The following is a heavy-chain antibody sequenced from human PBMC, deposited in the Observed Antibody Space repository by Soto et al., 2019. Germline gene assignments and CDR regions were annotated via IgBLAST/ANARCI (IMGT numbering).Heavy chain of an antibody. V-gene: IGHV4-31*03. J-gene: IGHJ5*02. CDR1: GGSISSGGYY. D-gene: IGHD3-10*01. Sequence: SETLSLTCTVSGGSISSGGYYWSWIRQHPGKGLEWIGYIYYSGSTYYNPSLKSRVTISVDTSKNQFSLKLSSVTAADTAVYYCARGSKTGNLGWFDPWGQGTLVTVSS. CDR2: IYYSGST. CDR3: ARGSKTGNLGWFDP.